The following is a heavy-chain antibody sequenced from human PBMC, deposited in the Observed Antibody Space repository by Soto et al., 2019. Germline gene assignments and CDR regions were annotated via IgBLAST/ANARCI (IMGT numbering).Heavy chain of an antibody. V-gene: IGHV3-21*01. D-gene: IGHD1-7*01. Sequence: GGSLRLSCAASGFSFSSDSMGWVRQAPGKGLEWVSSISSSGSFKNYADSVKGRFTISRDNSKNSLYLQMNSLKDEDTAVYYCARDPPTGTTLDWVDSWGQGTLVTVSS. CDR3: ARDPPTGTTLDWVDS. CDR1: GFSFSSDS. CDR2: ISSSGSFK. J-gene: IGHJ5*01.